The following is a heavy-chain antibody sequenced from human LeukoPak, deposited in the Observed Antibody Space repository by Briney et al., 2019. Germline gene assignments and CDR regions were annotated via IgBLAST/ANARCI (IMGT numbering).Heavy chain of an antibody. J-gene: IGHJ3*02. CDR2: IIPIFGTA. Sequence: GASVKVSCKASGGTFSSYAISWVRQAPGQGLEWMGGIIPIFGTANYAQKFQGRVTMARDTSISTAYMELSRLRSDDTAVYYCARAGTGQRDAFDIWGQGTMVTVSS. CDR1: GGTFSSYA. D-gene: IGHD6-13*01. CDR3: ARAGTGQRDAFDI. V-gene: IGHV1-69*05.